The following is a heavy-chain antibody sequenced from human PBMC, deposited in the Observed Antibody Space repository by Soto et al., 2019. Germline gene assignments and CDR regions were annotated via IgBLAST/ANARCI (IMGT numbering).Heavy chain of an antibody. CDR1: GFTFSSYS. CDR2: ISSSSSYI. D-gene: IGHD6-19*01. V-gene: IGHV3-21*01. J-gene: IGHJ4*02. CDR3: ARDLAVAGNFDY. Sequence: GGSLRLSCAASGFTFSSYSMNWVRQAPGKGLEWVSSISSSSSYIYYADSVKGRFTISRDNAKNSLYLQMNSLRAEDAAVYYCARDLAVAGNFDYWGQGTLVTVSS.